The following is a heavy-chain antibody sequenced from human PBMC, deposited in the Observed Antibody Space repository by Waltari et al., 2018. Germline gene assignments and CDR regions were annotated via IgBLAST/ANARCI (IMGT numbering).Heavy chain of an antibody. D-gene: IGHD5-12*01. V-gene: IGHV4-38-2*02. CDR3: ARRGSKIVATIYYFDY. CDR2: ICYNGANT. J-gene: IGHJ4*02. Sequence: QVQLQESGPGLVKPSETLSLTCTVSGYSISSGYYWGWIRQPPGKGLEWIGYICYNGANTYYNPSLKSRVTISVDTSKNQFSLKLSSVTAADTAVYYCARRGSKIVATIYYFDYWGQGTLVTVSS. CDR1: GYSISSGYY.